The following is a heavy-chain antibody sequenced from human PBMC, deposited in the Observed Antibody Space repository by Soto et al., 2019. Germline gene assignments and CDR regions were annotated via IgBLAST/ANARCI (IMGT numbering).Heavy chain of an antibody. J-gene: IGHJ4*02. Sequence: QVQLVQSGAEVKKPGASVRVSCKASGYPFTGYAIHWVRQAPGQRLEWMGWINAGNGNTEYSQKFKGRVTITRDTSATTAYMELSSLTSEDTAVYYCASLRTGFDYWGQGTLVTVSS. D-gene: IGHD2-2*01. CDR2: INAGNGNT. CDR3: ASLRTGFDY. V-gene: IGHV1-3*01. CDR1: GYPFTGYA.